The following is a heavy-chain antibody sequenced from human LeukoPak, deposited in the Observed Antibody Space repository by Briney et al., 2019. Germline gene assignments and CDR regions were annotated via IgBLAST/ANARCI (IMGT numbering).Heavy chain of an antibody. CDR1: GFTFRSYA. V-gene: IGHV3-64*05. J-gene: IGHJ3*02. CDR3: VSNNDYGDYRDGFDI. Sequence: GGTLRLSCSASGFTFRSYAMHWVRQAPGKGLEYVSAISSNGGSTYYADSVKGRFTISRDNSKNTLYIQMSSLRAEDTAVYYCVSNNDYGDYRDGFDIWGQGTMVTVSS. D-gene: IGHD4-17*01. CDR2: ISSNGGST.